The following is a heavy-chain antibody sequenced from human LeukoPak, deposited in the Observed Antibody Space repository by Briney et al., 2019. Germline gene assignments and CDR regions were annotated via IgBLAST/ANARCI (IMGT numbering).Heavy chain of an antibody. V-gene: IGHV1-18*01. D-gene: IGHD3-10*01. CDR3: ARARVSGSYWVH. J-gene: IGHJ4*02. Sequence: ASVKVSCKASGYTFTSYDINWVRQATGQGLEWMGWMNPNNGNTNYAQKLQGRVTMTTDTSTSTAYMELRSLRSDDTAVYYCARARVSGSYWVHWGQGTLVTVSP. CDR1: GYTFTSYD. CDR2: MNPNNGNT.